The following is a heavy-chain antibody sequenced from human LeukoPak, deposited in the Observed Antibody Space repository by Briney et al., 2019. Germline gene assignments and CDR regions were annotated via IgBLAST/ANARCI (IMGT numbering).Heavy chain of an antibody. J-gene: IGHJ4*02. CDR3: AKGVFYYYDSSGSPMDFDY. CDR2: ISYDGSNK. D-gene: IGHD3-22*01. Sequence: GGSLRLSCAASGFTFSSYGMHWVRQAPGKGLEWVAVISYDGSNKYYADSVKGRFTISRDSSKNTLYLQMNSLRAEDTAVYYCAKGVFYYYDSSGSPMDFDYWGQGTLVTVSS. CDR1: GFTFSSYG. V-gene: IGHV3-30*18.